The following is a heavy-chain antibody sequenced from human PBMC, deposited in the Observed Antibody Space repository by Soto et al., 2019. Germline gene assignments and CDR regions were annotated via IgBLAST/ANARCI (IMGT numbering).Heavy chain of an antibody. Sequence: GGSLRLSCAASGFTFSSYAMNWVRQAPGKGVEWVSAISGSGVGTYYADSVKGRFTISRDNSKNTLYLQMNSLRVEDTAVYYCAKDLLVAAAGTGWFDPWGQGTLVTVSS. CDR1: GFTFSSYA. CDR2: ISGSGVGT. D-gene: IGHD6-13*01. CDR3: AKDLLVAAAGTGWFDP. J-gene: IGHJ5*02. V-gene: IGHV3-23*01.